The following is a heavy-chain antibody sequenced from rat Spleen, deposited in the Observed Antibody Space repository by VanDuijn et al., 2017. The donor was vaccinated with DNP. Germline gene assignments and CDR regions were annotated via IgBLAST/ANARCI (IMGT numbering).Heavy chain of an antibody. J-gene: IGHJ2*01. V-gene: IGHV2-1*01. D-gene: IGHD4-3*01. Sequence: QVQLKESGPGLVQPSQTLSLTCTVSGFSLTSNSVHWVRQPPGKGLEWVGAIWGGGTTDYDSALRSRLTISRDTSKSQVFLKLCSLQTEDTAISFCARRPVARGCFAYWGQGVMVTVSS. CDR1: GFSLTSNS. CDR3: ARRPVARGCFAY. CDR2: IWGGGTT.